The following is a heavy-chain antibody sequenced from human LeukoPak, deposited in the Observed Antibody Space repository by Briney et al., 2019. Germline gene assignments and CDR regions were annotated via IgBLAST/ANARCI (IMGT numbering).Heavy chain of an antibody. CDR2: ITKSGDQT. J-gene: IGHJ3*02. V-gene: IGHV3-23*01. D-gene: IGHD5-24*01. Sequence: GGSLRLSCVPSGITFSNSALSWVRQAPGKGLEWVSTITKSGDQTYYADSVKGLFTISRDISKNTLYLQMNSLRAEDTAVYHCVKSAGKDGYRDVFDIWGQGTVVTVSS. CDR1: GITFSNSA. CDR3: VKSAGKDGYRDVFDI.